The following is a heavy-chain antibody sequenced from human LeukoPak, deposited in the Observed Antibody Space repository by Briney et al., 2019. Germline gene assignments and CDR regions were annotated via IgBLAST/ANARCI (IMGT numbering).Heavy chain of an antibody. D-gene: IGHD3-3*01. V-gene: IGHV4-4*02. J-gene: IGHJ6*03. CDR1: GGSIGSSNW. Sequence: SGTLSLTCAVSGGSIGSSNWWSWVRQPPGKGLEWIGEIYHSGSTNYNPSLKSRVTISVDKSKNQFSLKLSSVTAADTAVYYCARTPIFGVVIIPYYYMDVWGKGTTVTVSS. CDR3: ARTPIFGVVIIPYYYMDV. CDR2: IYHSGST.